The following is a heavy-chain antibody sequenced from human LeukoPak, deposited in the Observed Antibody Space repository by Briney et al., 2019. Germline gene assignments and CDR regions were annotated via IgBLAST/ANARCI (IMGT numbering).Heavy chain of an antibody. CDR1: GFTFSSYA. CDR2: ISGSGGST. D-gene: IGHD3-22*01. CDR3: AKSVYYYDSSGYYYFDY. V-gene: IGHV3-23*01. Sequence: GGSLRLSCAASGFTFSSYAMSWVRQAPGKGLEWVSAISGSGGSTYYADSVKGRFTISGDNSKNTLYLQMNSLRAEDTAVYYYAKSVYYYDSSGYYYFDYWGQGTLVTVSS. J-gene: IGHJ4*02.